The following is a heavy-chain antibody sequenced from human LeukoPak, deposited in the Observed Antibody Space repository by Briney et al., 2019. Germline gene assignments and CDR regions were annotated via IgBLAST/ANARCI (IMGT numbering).Heavy chain of an antibody. J-gene: IGHJ5*02. CDR3: AREGHDFWSGSRGWFDP. V-gene: IGHV4-30-4*01. CDR1: GASITSDDYY. CDR2: IHYSGST. D-gene: IGHD3-3*01. Sequence: PSETLPLTCSVSGASITSDDYYWSWIRQPPGKGLEWIGYIHYSGSTVYNPSLKSRVTISVDTSKNQFSLRLSSVAVADTAVYYCAREGHDFWSGSRGWFDPWGPGTLVTVSS.